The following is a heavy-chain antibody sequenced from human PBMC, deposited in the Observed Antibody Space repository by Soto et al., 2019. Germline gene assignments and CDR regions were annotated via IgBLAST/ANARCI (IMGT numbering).Heavy chain of an antibody. CDR2: VYHSGSA. V-gene: IGHV4-4*02. D-gene: IGHD6-19*01. Sequence: QVQLQESGPGLVKPSGTLSLTCAVSGGSISSTNWWSWVRQPPGKGLEWIGEVYHSGSANYNPSLKSRVTISVDTSKNQFSLSLSSVTAADTAVYYFASMRGHSSGWYEGWFDPWGQGTLVTVSS. CDR3: ASMRGHSSGWYEGWFDP. J-gene: IGHJ5*02. CDR1: GGSISSTNW.